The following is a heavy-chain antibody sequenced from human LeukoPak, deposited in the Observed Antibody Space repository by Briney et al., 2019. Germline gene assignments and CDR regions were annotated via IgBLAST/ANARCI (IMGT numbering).Heavy chain of an antibody. CDR3: AKDRLPLGELSLFDY. J-gene: IGHJ4*02. CDR1: GFTFSSYG. V-gene: IGHV3-33*06. D-gene: IGHD3-16*02. CDR2: IWYDGSNK. Sequence: PGGSLRLSCAASGFTFSSYGMHWVRQAPGKGLEWVAVIWYDGSNKYYADSVKGRFTISRDNSKNTLYLQMNSLRAEDTAVYYCAKDRLPLGELSLFDYWGQGTLVTVSS.